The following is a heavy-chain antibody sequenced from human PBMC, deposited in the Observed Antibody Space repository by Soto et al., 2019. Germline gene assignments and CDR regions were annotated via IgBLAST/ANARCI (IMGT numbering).Heavy chain of an antibody. Sequence: SETLSLTCTVSSASISSSSYTWGWIRQPPGKGLEWIGSIYYSGSTYYNPSLNSRVTVSVDTSKNQFSLKVTSVTAEDTAVYYCARGFPLWFDPWGQGTLVTVSS. V-gene: IGHV4-39*01. J-gene: IGHJ5*02. CDR3: ARGFPLWFDP. CDR2: IYYSGST. CDR1: SASISSSSYT. D-gene: IGHD3-16*02.